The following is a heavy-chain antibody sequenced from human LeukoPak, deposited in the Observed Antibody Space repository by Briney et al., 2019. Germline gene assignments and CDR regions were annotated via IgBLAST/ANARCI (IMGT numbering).Heavy chain of an antibody. CDR2: IYASGFT. Sequence: SETLSLTCAVSGGSITSYYWSWIRQPPGKGLEWIGYIYASGFTKYNPSLESRVTMSVDMSKNQFSLNLSSVTAADTAVYYCERDHLSARGHYYYGMDVWGQGTTVAVSS. J-gene: IGHJ6*02. CDR3: ERDHLSARGHYYYGMDV. V-gene: IGHV4-59*01. CDR1: GGSITSYY. D-gene: IGHD5/OR15-5a*01.